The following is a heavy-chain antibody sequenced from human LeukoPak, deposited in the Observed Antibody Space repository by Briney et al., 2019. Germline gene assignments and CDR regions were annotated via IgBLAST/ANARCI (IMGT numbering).Heavy chain of an antibody. D-gene: IGHD1-1*01. CDR1: GGSFSGYY. V-gene: IGHV4-34*01. CDR2: VNYSGST. Sequence: SETLSLTCVVYGGSFSGYYWSWIRQPPGKGLEWIGDVNYSGSTNYNPSLESRVTISVDTSKSQFSLKLSSVTAADSAVYYCTRQRAFEVLDYWGQGTLVTVSS. CDR3: TRQRAFEVLDY. J-gene: IGHJ4*02.